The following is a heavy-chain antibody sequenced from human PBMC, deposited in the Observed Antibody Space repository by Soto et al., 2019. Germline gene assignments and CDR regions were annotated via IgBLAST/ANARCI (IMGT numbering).Heavy chain of an antibody. CDR2: ISAYNGNT. CDR3: ARDLSVVRGAIPIPGWFDP. D-gene: IGHD3-10*01. V-gene: IGHV1-18*01. CDR1: GSTFTSYG. J-gene: IGHJ5*02. Sequence: GASVKVSCKASGSTFTSYGISWVRQAPGQGLEWMGWISAYNGNTNYAQKLQGRVTMTTDTSTSTAYMELRSLRSDDTAVYYCARDLSVVRGAIPIPGWFDPWGQGTLVTVSS.